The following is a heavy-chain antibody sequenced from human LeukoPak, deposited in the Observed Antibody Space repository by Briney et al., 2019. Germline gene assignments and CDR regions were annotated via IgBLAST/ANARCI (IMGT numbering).Heavy chain of an antibody. CDR1: GGSLHNYY. CDR3: ARDRALGSGKYYFDY. V-gene: IGHV4-59*01. D-gene: IGHD3-16*01. CDR2: IDYSGST. J-gene: IGHJ4*02. Sequence: SETLSLTCTVSGGSLHNYYWSWIRQPPGKELEWIGYIDYSGSTNYNPSRKSRVTIPVDTSQNQFSLKLTSVTAADTAVYYCARDRALGSGKYYFDYGGQGSLVTVSA.